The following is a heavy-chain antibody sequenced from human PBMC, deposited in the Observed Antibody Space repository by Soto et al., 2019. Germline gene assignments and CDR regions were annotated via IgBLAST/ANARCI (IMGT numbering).Heavy chain of an antibody. CDR3: ARGREGTYYDFWSGYLALDY. D-gene: IGHD3-3*01. V-gene: IGHV1-3*01. Sequence: AASVKVSCKASGYTITSYAMHLVRQAPGQRLEWMGWINAGNGNTGYAQKFQGRVTMTRNTSISTAYMELSSLRSEDTAVYYCARGREGTYYDFWSGYLALDYWGQGTLVTVSS. CDR2: INAGNGNT. J-gene: IGHJ4*02. CDR1: GYTITSYA.